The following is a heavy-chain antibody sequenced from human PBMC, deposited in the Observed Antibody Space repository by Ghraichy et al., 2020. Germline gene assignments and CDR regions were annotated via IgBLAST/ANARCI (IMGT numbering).Heavy chain of an antibody. J-gene: IGHJ4*02. CDR2: IRYDGSNK. V-gene: IGHV3-30*02. Sequence: GGSLRLSCAASGFTFSSYGMHWVRQAPGKGLEWVAFIRYDGSNKYYADSVKGRFTISRDNSKNTLYLQMNSLRAEDTAVYYCAKDYQGLQSPFDYWGQGTLVTVSS. CDR3: AKDYQGLQSPFDY. CDR1: GFTFSSYG. D-gene: IGHD3-16*02.